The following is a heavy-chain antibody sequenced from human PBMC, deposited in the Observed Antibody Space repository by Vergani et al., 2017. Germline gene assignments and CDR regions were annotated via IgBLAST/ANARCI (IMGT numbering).Heavy chain of an antibody. CDR1: GYSFTSYW. Sequence: EVQLVQSGAEVKKPGESLKISCKGSGYSFTSYWIGWVRQMPGKGLEWMGRIDPSDSYTRYSPSFQGQVTISADKSISTAYLQWSSLKASDTAMYYCARTKSGGSGWYYRNWFDPWGQGTLVTVSS. V-gene: IGHV5-51*01. J-gene: IGHJ5*02. D-gene: IGHD6-19*01. CDR3: ARTKSGGSGWYYRNWFDP. CDR2: IDPSDSYT.